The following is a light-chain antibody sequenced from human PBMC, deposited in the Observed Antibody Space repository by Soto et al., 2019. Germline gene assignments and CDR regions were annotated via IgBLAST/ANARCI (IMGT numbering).Light chain of an antibody. V-gene: IGKV3-15*01. Sequence: EIVMTQSPATLSVSPGERATLSCRASQSVSSNLAWYQQKPGQAPRLLIYGASTRATGIPARFSGSGSGTECTLTISSLQCEDVAVYYCQQYNNWPPLTFGGGTKVEIK. J-gene: IGKJ4*01. CDR2: GAS. CDR1: QSVSSN. CDR3: QQYNNWPPLT.